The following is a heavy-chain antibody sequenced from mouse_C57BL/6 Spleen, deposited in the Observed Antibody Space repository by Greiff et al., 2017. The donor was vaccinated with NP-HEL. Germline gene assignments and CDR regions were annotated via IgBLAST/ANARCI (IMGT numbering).Heavy chain of an antibody. V-gene: IGHV1-80*01. J-gene: IGHJ4*01. D-gene: IGHD2-12*01. Sequence: QVQLKQSGAELVKPGASVKISCKASGYAFSSYWMNWVKQRPGKGLEWIGQIYPGDGDTNYNGKFKGKATLTADKSSSTAYMQLSSLTSEDSAVYFCATRRGYYAMDYWGQGTSVTVSS. CDR3: ATRRGYYAMDY. CDR2: IYPGDGDT. CDR1: GYAFSSYW.